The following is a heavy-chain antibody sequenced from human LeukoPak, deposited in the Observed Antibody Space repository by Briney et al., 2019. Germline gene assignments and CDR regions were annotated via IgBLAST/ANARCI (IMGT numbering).Heavy chain of an antibody. CDR1: GYTFTSYG. CDR2: ISAYNGNT. J-gene: IGHJ5*02. CDR3: ARDTRMIAAAGRFDP. V-gene: IGHV1-18*01. D-gene: IGHD6-13*01. Sequence: GASVKVSCKASGYTFTSYGISWVRQAPGQGLEWMGWISAYNGNTNYAQKLQGRVTMTTDTSTSTAYMELRSLRSDDTAVYYCARDTRMIAAAGRFDPWGQGTLVTVSS.